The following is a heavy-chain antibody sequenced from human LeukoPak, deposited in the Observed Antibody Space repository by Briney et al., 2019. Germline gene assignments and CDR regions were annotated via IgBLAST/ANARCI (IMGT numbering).Heavy chain of an antibody. Sequence: PSETLSLTCTVTAGPHSSYYWRWTRQPPGKGLEWIGYINYSGNTKYNPSLKSRVTMSIDTSKNQFSLKLSSGTAADTATYYCARGGFGVVVEEAFDFWGQGAMVTVSS. CDR1: AGPHSSYY. J-gene: IGHJ3*01. CDR3: ARGGFGVVVEEAFDF. CDR2: INYSGNT. V-gene: IGHV4-59*01. D-gene: IGHD3-3*01.